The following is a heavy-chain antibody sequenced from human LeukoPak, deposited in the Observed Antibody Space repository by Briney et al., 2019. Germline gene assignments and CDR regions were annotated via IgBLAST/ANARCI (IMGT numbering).Heavy chain of an antibody. D-gene: IGHD2-21*02. CDR3: AKDFTVVVTAIVDY. Sequence: GGSLRLSCAASGFTFNSYAMSWVRQAPGKGLEWVSAISGSGGSTYYADSVKGRFTISRDNSKNTLYLQMNSLRAEDTAVYYCAKDFTVVVTAIVDYWGQGTLVTVSS. V-gene: IGHV3-23*01. CDR2: ISGSGGST. CDR1: GFTFNSYA. J-gene: IGHJ4*02.